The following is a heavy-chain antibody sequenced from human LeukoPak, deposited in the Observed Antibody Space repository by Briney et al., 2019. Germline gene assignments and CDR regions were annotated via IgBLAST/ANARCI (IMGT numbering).Heavy chain of an antibody. CDR3: ARNSAGYFQH. Sequence: NASETLSLTCAVYGGSFSGYYWSWIRQPPGKGLEWIGEINHSGSTNYNPSLKSRVTISVDTSKNQFSLKLSSVTAADTAVYYCARNSAGYFQHWGQGTLVTVSS. CDR1: GGSFSGYY. J-gene: IGHJ1*01. CDR2: INHSGST. V-gene: IGHV4-34*01.